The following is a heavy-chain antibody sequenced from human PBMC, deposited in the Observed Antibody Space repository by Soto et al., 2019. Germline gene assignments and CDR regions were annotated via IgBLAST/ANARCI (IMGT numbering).Heavy chain of an antibody. D-gene: IGHD2-2*01. V-gene: IGHV3-48*02. CDR3: ARGPSAAAPLSDWYFDL. J-gene: IGHJ2*01. CDR2: ISSGSYNI. CDR1: GFTFSSYS. Sequence: GGSLRLSCTASGFTFSSYSMSWVRQAPGKGLEWVSYISSGSYNIYYADSVKGRLTISRDNAKDSLYLQMSSLRDDDSAVYYCARGPSAAAPLSDWYFDLWGRGTLVTVSS.